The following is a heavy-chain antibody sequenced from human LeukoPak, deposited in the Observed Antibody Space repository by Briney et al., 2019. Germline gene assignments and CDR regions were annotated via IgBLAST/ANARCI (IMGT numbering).Heavy chain of an antibody. CDR3: TGHHQAYSRTY. V-gene: IGHV3-74*01. CDR2: INSDGSST. Sequence: GGSLRLSCAASGFTFSSYWMHWVRQAPGKGLVWVSRINSDGSSTTYADSVKGRFTISRDNAKDTLYLQMNSLRAEDTAVYYCTGHHQAYSRTYWGQGTLVTVSS. D-gene: IGHD6-13*01. CDR1: GFTFSSYW. J-gene: IGHJ4*02.